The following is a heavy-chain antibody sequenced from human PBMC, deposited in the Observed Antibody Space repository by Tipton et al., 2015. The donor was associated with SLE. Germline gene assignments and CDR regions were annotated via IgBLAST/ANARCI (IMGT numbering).Heavy chain of an antibody. J-gene: IGHJ1*01. CDR1: GGSINSSPYY. CDR3: ASDCGGDCSPMEYFQY. D-gene: IGHD2-21*02. Sequence: TLSLTCIVSGGSINSSPYYWGWVRQTPGKGLEWLGSISFSGTTYYNPSLSSRVTMSVDRSQNQFSLKLTSVTAADTAVYYCASDCGGDCSPMEYFQYWGQGALVTVSS. V-gene: IGHV4-39*07. CDR2: ISFSGTT.